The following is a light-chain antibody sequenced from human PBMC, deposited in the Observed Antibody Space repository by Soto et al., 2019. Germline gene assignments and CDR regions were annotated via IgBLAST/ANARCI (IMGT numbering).Light chain of an antibody. J-gene: IGKJ3*01. CDR2: AAS. V-gene: IGKV1-39*01. CDR3: QQSYSTTQT. CDR1: QSISSY. Sequence: TQTPASLSLSAASTVTITWRGSQSISSYLNWYQQKPGKAPKLLIYAASSLQSGVPSRFSGSGSGTDFTLTISWLQPEDFATYYCQQSYSTTQTLRPGTKVDI.